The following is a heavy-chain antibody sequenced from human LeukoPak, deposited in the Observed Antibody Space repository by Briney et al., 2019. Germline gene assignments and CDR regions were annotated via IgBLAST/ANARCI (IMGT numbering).Heavy chain of an antibody. Sequence: SETLSLTCSVSGGSISNNYWSWIRQPPGKGPEWIGNIYSGSTNYNPSLKSRVTISVDTSKSQFSLKLSSVTAADTAVYYCAREGGSGTYYNSWGQGTLVTVSS. CDR3: AREGGSGTYYNS. D-gene: IGHD3-10*01. J-gene: IGHJ4*02. CDR2: IYSGST. V-gene: IGHV4-59*01. CDR1: GGSISNNY.